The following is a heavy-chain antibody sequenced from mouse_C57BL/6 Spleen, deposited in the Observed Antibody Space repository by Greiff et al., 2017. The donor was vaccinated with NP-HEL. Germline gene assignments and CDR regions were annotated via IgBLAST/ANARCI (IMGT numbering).Heavy chain of an antibody. V-gene: IGHV3-8*01. CDR2: ISYSGST. CDR3: ARFGITTVAYWYFDV. CDR1: GYSITSDY. J-gene: IGHJ1*03. D-gene: IGHD1-1*01. Sequence: EVHLVESGPGLAKPSQTLSLTCSVTGYSITSDYWNWIRKFPGNKLEYMGYISYSGSTYYNPSLKSRISITRDTSKNQYYLQLNSVTTEDTATYYCARFGITTVAYWYFDVWGTGTTVTVSS.